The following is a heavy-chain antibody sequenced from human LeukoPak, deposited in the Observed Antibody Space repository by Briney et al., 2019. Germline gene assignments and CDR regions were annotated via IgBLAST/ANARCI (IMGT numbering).Heavy chain of an antibody. CDR3: ARDFGMATPTRY. CDR2: ISSSSSYI. D-gene: IGHD5-24*01. Sequence: GGSLRPSYAASGFTFSSYSSNWVRQAPGKGLEWVSSISSSSSYIYYADSVKGRFTISRDNAKNSLYLQMNSLRAEDTAVYYCARDFGMATPTRYWGQGGMVSVSS. J-gene: IGHJ4*02. V-gene: IGHV3-21*01. CDR1: GFTFSSYS.